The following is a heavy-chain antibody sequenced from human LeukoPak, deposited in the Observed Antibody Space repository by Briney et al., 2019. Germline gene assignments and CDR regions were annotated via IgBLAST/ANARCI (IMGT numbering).Heavy chain of an antibody. J-gene: IGHJ4*02. Sequence: ASVKVSCKASGYTFTSYGTSWVRQPPGQGLEWMGWISAYNGNTNYAQKLQGRVTMTTDASTSTAYMELRSLRSDDTAVYYCARGGRYSSPYYFDYWGQGTLVTVSS. D-gene: IGHD6-13*01. CDR2: ISAYNGNT. V-gene: IGHV1-18*01. CDR1: GYTFTSYG. CDR3: ARGGRYSSPYYFDY.